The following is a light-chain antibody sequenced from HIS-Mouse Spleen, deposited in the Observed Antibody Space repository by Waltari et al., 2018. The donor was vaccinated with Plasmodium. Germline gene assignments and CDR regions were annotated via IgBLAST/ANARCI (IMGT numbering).Light chain of an antibody. CDR1: QSISNY. Sequence: DIQMTQSPSSLSASVGDRVTITCRASQSISNYLNWYQQKPGKAPKFLIYSASTLQSGVPSRISGSGSGTDFTLTISSLQPEDFATYDCQQSYSTWTFGQGTKVEIK. J-gene: IGKJ1*01. CDR3: QQSYSTWT. CDR2: SAS. V-gene: IGKV1-39*01.